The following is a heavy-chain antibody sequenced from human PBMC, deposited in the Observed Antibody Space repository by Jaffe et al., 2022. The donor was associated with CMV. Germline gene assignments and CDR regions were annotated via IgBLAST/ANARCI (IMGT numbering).Heavy chain of an antibody. Sequence: EVQLVESGGGLVQPGGSLRLSCAASGFTFSSYWMSWVRQAPGKGLEWVANIKQDGSEKYYVDSVKGRFTISRDNAKNSLYLQMNSLRAEDTAVYYCARDRGFSYYYDSSGYYHYWGQGTLVTVSS. CDR1: GFTFSSYW. D-gene: IGHD3-22*01. J-gene: IGHJ4*02. V-gene: IGHV3-7*03. CDR2: IKQDGSEK. CDR3: ARDRGFSYYYDSSGYYHY.